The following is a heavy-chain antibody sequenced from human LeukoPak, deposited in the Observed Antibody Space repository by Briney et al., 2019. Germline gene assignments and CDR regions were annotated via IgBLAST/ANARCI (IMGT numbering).Heavy chain of an antibody. V-gene: IGHV3-7*01. J-gene: IGHJ4*02. CDR2: IKQDGSEK. CDR1: GFTFSTYW. CDR3: ARDPYGSGSYYNGY. Sequence: GGSLRLSCAASGFTFSTYWMNWVRQAPGKGLEWVANIKQDGSEKYYVDSVKGRFTISRDNAKNSLYLQMNSLRVEDTAVYYCARDPYGSGSYYNGYCGQGTLVTVSS. D-gene: IGHD3-10*01.